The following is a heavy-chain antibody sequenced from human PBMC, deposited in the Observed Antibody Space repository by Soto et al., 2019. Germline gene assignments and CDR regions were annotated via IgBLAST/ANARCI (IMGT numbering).Heavy chain of an antibody. V-gene: IGHV1-46*01. CDR1: GNTFTNYY. Sequence: QVQLMQSGAEVKKPGASVKVSCKASGNTFTNYYIHWVRQAPGQGLVWMGTINPSGGHTTYAQKFLGRVTMTRDTSTSPLYMELTSLRSEDTAVYYCARGGHVVVVTAAFDYWGQGTLVTVSS. D-gene: IGHD2-21*02. CDR2: INPSGGHT. CDR3: ARGGHVVVVTAAFDY. J-gene: IGHJ4*02.